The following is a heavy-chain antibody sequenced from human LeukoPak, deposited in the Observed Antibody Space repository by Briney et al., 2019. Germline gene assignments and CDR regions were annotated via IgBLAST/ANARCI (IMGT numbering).Heavy chain of an antibody. D-gene: IGHD6-19*01. CDR3: ARDYSSGWYDY. CDR1: GFTFSSYA. CDR2: ITSNGGST. J-gene: IGHJ4*02. V-gene: IGHV3-64*02. Sequence: GGSLRLSCAASGFTFSSYAMHWVRQAPGKGLEYVSAITSNGGSTYYADSVQGRFTISRDNSKNTLYLQMGSLRAEDMAVYYCARDYSSGWYDYWGQGTLVTVSS.